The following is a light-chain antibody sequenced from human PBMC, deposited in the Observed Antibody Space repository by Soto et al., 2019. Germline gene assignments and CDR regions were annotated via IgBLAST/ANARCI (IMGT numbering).Light chain of an antibody. Sequence: DIQMTQSPSTLSAYVGDRVTITCRASQSISSWLAWYQQKPGKAPKLLIFDASSLETGVPSRFSGSESGAEFTLPIGSRQPGDLVTYSCQRYFFFPLTFGPGTKVDIK. CDR2: DAS. CDR3: QRYFFFPLT. V-gene: IGKV1-5*01. J-gene: IGKJ3*01. CDR1: QSISSW.